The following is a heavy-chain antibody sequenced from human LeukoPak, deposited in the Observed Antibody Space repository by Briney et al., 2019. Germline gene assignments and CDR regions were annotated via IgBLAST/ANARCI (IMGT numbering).Heavy chain of an antibody. CDR1: GYTFTSYA. V-gene: IGHV1-3*01. CDR2: INAGNGNT. D-gene: IGHD6-19*01. Sequence: GASVKVSCKASGYTFTSYAMHWVRQAPGQRLEWMGWINAGNGNTKYSQKFQGRVTITRNTSASTAYMELSSLRSEDTAVYYCARVHSSGWWSTEYYFDYWGQGTLVTVSS. CDR3: ARVHSSGWWSTEYYFDY. J-gene: IGHJ4*02.